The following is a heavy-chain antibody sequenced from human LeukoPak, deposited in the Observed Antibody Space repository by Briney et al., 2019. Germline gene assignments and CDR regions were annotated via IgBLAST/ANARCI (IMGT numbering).Heavy chain of an antibody. CDR3: ARGRQQLLT. CDR2: INHSGST. CDR1: GGSFSGYY. J-gene: IGHJ5*02. V-gene: IGHV4-34*01. Sequence: SETLSLTCAVYGGSFSGYYWSWIRQPPGKGLEWIGEINHSGSTNYNLSLKSRVTISVDTSKNQFSLKLSSVTAADTAVYYCARGRQQLLTWGQGTLVTVSS. D-gene: IGHD6-13*01.